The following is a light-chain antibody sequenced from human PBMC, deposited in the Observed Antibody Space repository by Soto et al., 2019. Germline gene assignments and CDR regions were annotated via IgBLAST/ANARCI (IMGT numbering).Light chain of an antibody. V-gene: IGKV2-28*01. CDR3: MQSLQTPWT. Sequence: DIVMTQSPLSLPATLGEPASISCRSTQSLLHRDGYNHLDWYLQKPGQSPHLLIYLGSSRASGVPDRFTGSGSGTDFTLKISRVEAEDVGVYYCMQSLQTPWTFGPGTKVEIK. CDR1: QSLLHRDGYNH. J-gene: IGKJ1*01. CDR2: LGS.